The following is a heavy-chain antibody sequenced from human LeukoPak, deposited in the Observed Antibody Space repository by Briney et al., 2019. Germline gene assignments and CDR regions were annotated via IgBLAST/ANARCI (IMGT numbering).Heavy chain of an antibody. D-gene: IGHD3-9*01. V-gene: IGHV3-48*01. Sequence: PRGSLRLSCAASGFTFSSYAMSWVRQAPGKGLEWVSYISSSSSTIYYADSVKGRFTISRDNAKNSLYLQMNSLRAEDTAVYYCARDFTYYDILNYYGMDVWGQGTTVTVSS. CDR2: ISSSSSTI. CDR1: GFTFSSYA. CDR3: ARDFTYYDILNYYGMDV. J-gene: IGHJ6*02.